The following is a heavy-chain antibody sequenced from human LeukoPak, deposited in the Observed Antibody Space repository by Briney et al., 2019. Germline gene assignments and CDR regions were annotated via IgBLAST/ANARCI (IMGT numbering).Heavy chain of an antibody. CDR3: ARRDSSGPRRRVFDY. D-gene: IGHD3-22*01. J-gene: IGHJ4*02. Sequence: KPSETLSLTCAVYGGSFSVYYWSWIRQPPGRGLEWIGEIYHSGSTNYNPSLKSRVTILVDTNKNQFSQKLSSVTAADTDVYYCARRDSSGPRRRVFDYWGQGTLVTVSS. CDR1: GGSFSVYY. V-gene: IGHV4-34*01. CDR2: IYHSGST.